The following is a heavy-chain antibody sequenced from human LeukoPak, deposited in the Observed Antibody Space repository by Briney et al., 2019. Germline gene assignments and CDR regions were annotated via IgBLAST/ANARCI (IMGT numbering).Heavy chain of an antibody. CDR2: IYYTGST. J-gene: IGHJ5*02. D-gene: IGHD4-23*01. V-gene: IGHV4-39*01. Sequence: PSETLSLTCTVSGGSISSSGYYWGWIRQPSGKGLERIGNIYYTGSTYYNPSLKSRVTISVDTSKNQFSLKLSSVTAADTAVYYCARHSRTVGSVGIDPWGQGTLVTVSS. CDR1: GGSISSSGYY. CDR3: ARHSRTVGSVGIDP.